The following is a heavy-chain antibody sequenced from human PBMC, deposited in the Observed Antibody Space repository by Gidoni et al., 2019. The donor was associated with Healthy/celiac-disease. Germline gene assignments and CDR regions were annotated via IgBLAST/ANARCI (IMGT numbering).Heavy chain of an antibody. CDR3: ARTRAPRDYGDYEVDY. J-gene: IGHJ4*02. CDR2: IYWNDDK. D-gene: IGHD4-17*01. V-gene: IGHV2-5*01. Sequence: QITLKESGPTLVKPTQTLTLTCTFSGFSLSTSGVGVGWIRQPPGKALEWLALIYWNDDKRYSPSLKSRLTITKDTSKNQVVLTMTNMDPVDTATYYCARTRAPRDYGDYEVDYWGQGTLVTVSS. CDR1: GFSLSTSGVG.